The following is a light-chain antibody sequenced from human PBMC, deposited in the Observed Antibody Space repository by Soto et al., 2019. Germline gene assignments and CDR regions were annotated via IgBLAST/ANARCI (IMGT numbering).Light chain of an antibody. Sequence: DIQMTQSPSSLSASVGDRVTITCRASQSVSTYLNWYYQKSGGAPKLLIHGVSNLENGTPSRFSGSGLATEFTLTINTLQPEDFAVYFCQQAYVVPYTLGQGTKVEI. CDR1: QSVSTY. CDR2: GVS. CDR3: QQAYVVPYT. V-gene: IGKV1-39*01. J-gene: IGKJ2*01.